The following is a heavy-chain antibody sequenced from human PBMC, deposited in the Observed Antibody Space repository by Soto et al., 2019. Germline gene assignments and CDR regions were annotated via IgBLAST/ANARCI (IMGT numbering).Heavy chain of an antibody. D-gene: IGHD2-21*02. J-gene: IGHJ6*02. CDR1: GFTFSSYG. V-gene: IGHV3-30*18. Sequence: PGGSLRLSCAASGFTFSSYGMHWVRQAPGKGLEWVAVISYDGSNKYYADSVKGRFTISRDNSKNTLYLQMNSLRAEDTAVYYCAKVTWVVTPRFYGMDVWGQGTTVTVSS. CDR2: ISYDGSNK. CDR3: AKVTWVVTPRFYGMDV.